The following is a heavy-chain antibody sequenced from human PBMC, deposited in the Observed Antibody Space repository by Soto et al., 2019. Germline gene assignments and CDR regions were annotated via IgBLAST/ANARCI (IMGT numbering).Heavy chain of an antibody. CDR1: GYTFTSYG. J-gene: IGHJ5*02. CDR3: ARANFAFSSRHYHWFDP. CDR2: ISAYNGNT. V-gene: IGHV1-18*01. D-gene: IGHD3-3*01. Sequence: QVQLVQSGAEVKKPGASVKVSCKASGYTFTSYGISWVRLVPGQGLEWMGWISAYNGNTNYAQKLQGRVTMTTDTSTRTAYMELRSLRSDDTAVYYCARANFAFSSRHYHWFDPWGQGTLVTVSS.